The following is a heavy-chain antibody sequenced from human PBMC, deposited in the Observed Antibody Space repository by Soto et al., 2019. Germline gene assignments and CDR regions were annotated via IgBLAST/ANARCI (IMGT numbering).Heavy chain of an antibody. CDR1: GGSFSVYT. V-gene: IGHV1-69*04. J-gene: IGHJ6*03. CDR2: IIPILGIA. Sequence: VNVSCKDSGGSFSVYTISRVRLAPGQGLEWMGRIIPILGIANYAQKFQGRVTITADKSTSTAYMELSSLRSEDTAVYYCARDRHRRCMDVWGKGTTVTVSS. CDR3: ARDRHRRCMDV.